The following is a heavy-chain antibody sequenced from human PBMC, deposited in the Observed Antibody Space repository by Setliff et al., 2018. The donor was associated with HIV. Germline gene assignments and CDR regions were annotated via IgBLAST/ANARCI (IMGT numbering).Heavy chain of an antibody. V-gene: IGHV4-59*12. CDR1: GGSISSYY. CDR2: VYYSGST. J-gene: IGHJ6*03. Sequence: SETLSLTCTVSGGSISSYYWSWIRQPPGKGLEWIGYVYYSGSTNYNPSLKSRVTISVDTSKKQFSLKLSSVTAADTAVYYCARDRDIVVVPASPQGYYYYMDVWGKGTTVTVSS. D-gene: IGHD2-2*01. CDR3: ARDRDIVVVPASPQGYYYYMDV.